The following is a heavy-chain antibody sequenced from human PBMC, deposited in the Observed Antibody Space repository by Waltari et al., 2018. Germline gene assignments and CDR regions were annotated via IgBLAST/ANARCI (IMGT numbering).Heavy chain of an antibody. D-gene: IGHD2-2*01. Sequence: QAQPLPSGSELKKPGASVKVSCKASGYTFTNISINWVRQAPGRGLEWMGWINTFTGNPTYAQAFTGRFVFSVDTSLGTAYLQINNLMAEDTAVYYCARERPPAKLLAFNLWGQGTKVIVSS. CDR2: INTFTGNP. J-gene: IGHJ3*01. CDR1: GYTFTNIS. CDR3: ARERPPAKLLAFNL. V-gene: IGHV7-4-1*02.